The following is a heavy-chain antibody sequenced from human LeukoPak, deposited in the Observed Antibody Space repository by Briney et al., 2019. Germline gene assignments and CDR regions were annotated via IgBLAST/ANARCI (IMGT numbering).Heavy chain of an antibody. V-gene: IGHV4-39*01. CDR3: AGPSGSYGDL. Sequence: SETLSLTCTVSGGSISSSSHYWGWIRQPPGKGLEWIGSIYYSGSTYYNPSLKSRVTISVDTSKNQFSLKLSSVTAADTAVYYCAGPSGSYGDLWGQGTLVTVSS. CDR2: IYYSGST. D-gene: IGHD3-10*01. J-gene: IGHJ4*02. CDR1: GGSISSSSHY.